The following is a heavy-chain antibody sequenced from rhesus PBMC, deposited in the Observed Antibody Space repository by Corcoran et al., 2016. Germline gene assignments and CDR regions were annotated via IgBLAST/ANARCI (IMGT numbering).Heavy chain of an antibody. CDR3: TRGGYGSSYGLDS. CDR2: IYWDDDM. J-gene: IGHJ6*01. V-gene: IGHV2-152*01. CDR1: GFSLTTSGMG. D-gene: IGHD4-29*01. Sequence: QVTLKESGPALVKPTQTLTLTCTFSGFSLTTSGMGEGWIRQPAGEALERLALIYWDDDMRYRTSLKHRLTISKDTSKNQVLLTMTNMDPMDTATYYCTRGGYGSSYGLDSWGQGVVVTVSS.